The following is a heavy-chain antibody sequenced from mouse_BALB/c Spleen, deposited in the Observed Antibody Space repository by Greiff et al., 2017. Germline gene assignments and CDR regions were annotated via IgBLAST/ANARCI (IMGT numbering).Heavy chain of an antibody. V-gene: IGHV5-9-3*01. CDR1: GFTFSSYA. CDR3: ARGDYYGRGAMDY. Sequence: EVKLVESGGGLVKPGGSLKLSCAASGFTFSSYAMSWVRQTPEKRLEWVATISSGGSYTYYPDSVKGRFTISRDNAKNTLYLQMSSLRSEDTAMYYGARGDYYGRGAMDYWGQGTSVTVSS. CDR2: ISSGGSYT. D-gene: IGHD1-1*01. J-gene: IGHJ4*01.